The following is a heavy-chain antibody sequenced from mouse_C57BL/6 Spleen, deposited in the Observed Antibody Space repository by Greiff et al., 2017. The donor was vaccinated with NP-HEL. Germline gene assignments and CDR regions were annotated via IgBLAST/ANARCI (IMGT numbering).Heavy chain of an antibody. Sequence: VQLQQPGAELVRPGSSVKLSCKASGYTFTSYWMHWVKQRPIQGLEWIGNIDPSDSETHYNQKFKDKATLTVDKSSSTAYMQLISLTSEDSAVYYCARLTHYGNYYFDYWGQGTTLTVSS. J-gene: IGHJ2*01. D-gene: IGHD2-1*01. CDR1: GYTFTSYW. V-gene: IGHV1-52*01. CDR3: ARLTHYGNYYFDY. CDR2: IDPSDSET.